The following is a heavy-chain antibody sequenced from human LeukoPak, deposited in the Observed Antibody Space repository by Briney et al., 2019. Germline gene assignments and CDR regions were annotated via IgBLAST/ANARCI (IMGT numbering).Heavy chain of an antibody. Sequence: SETLSLTCTVAGDSVSRSAYYWGWIRQPPGKGLDWIGTIYYSGNTYHSLSLKSRVTISVDTSMNQFSLKLNSVTAADTAVYYCARGLVAANHFDSWGQGTLVTVSS. J-gene: IGHJ4*02. D-gene: IGHD2-15*01. CDR3: ARGLVAANHFDS. CDR1: GDSVSRSAYY. V-gene: IGHV4-39*07. CDR2: IYYSGNT.